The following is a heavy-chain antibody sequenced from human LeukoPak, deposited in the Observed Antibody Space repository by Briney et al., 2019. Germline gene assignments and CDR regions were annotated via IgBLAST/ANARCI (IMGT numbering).Heavy chain of an antibody. J-gene: IGHJ4*02. V-gene: IGHV1-2*02. CDR2: INPNSGGT. Sequence: ASVKVSCKTSGNTFTGYYMHWVRQAPGQGLEWMGWINPNSGGTNYAQKFQGRVTMTRDTSINTAYMELSRLKSDDTAVYYCARGMYGGVYWGQGTLVTVSS. D-gene: IGHD3-10*01. CDR1: GNTFTGYY. CDR3: ARGMYGGVY.